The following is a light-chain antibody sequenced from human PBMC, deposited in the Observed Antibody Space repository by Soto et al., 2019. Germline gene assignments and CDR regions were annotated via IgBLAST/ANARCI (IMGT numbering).Light chain of an antibody. CDR2: GAF. CDR1: QSVSSSY. Sequence: PGARVTLSCRASQSVSSSYLTWYQQKPGQAPRLLIYGAFTRATSIPARFSGSGSGTDFTLTISSLQPEDFAVYYCQQDYNLPFTFGPGTKVDIK. J-gene: IGKJ3*01. CDR3: QQDYNLPFT. V-gene: IGKV3D-7*01.